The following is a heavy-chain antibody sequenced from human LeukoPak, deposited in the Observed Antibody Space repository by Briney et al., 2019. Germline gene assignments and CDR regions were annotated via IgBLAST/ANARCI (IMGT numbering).Heavy chain of an antibody. J-gene: IGHJ4*02. CDR3: ARIEGEYGVLVY. D-gene: IGHD4-17*01. CDR2: IIPILGTP. CDR1: GGTFNTYA. Sequence: ASVKVSCKASGGTFNTYAINWVRQAPEQGLEWMGRIIPILGTPHYAQKFQGRVTITADRSTSTAYMELSSLKADDTAVYYCARIEGEYGVLVYWGQGTLVTVSS. V-gene: IGHV1-69*04.